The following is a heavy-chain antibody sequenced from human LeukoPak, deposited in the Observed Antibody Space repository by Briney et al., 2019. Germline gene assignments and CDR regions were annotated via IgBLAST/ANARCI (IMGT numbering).Heavy chain of an antibody. CDR1: GFTFSNYW. V-gene: IGHV3-74*01. CDR3: VRQAVSGDSGIAY. D-gene: IGHD4-17*01. CDR2: INPDGSSS. J-gene: IGHJ4*02. Sequence: PGGSLRLSCAASGFTFSNYWMHWVRQAPGKGLEWVSRINPDGSSSNYADSAKGRFTMSRDNAKSMVYLQMDGLRAEDTAVFSCVRQAVSGDSGIAYWGRGVLVTVSS.